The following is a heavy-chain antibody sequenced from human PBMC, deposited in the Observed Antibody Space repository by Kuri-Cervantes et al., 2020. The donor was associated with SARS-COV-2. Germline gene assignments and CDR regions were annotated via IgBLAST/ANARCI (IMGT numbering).Heavy chain of an antibody. Sequence: ASVKVSCKASGYTFTSYDINWVRQATGQGLEWMGWINPNSGGTNYAQKFQGRGTMTRDTSISTAYMELSRLRSDDTAVYYCARFSSSSVGGYFDYWGQGTLVTVSS. CDR3: ARFSSSSVGGYFDY. V-gene: IGHV1-2*02. D-gene: IGHD6-6*01. CDR2: INPNSGGT. CDR1: GYTFTSYD. J-gene: IGHJ4*02.